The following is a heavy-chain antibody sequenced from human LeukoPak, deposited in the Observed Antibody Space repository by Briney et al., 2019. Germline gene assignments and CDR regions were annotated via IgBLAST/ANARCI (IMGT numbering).Heavy chain of an antibody. CDR1: GFSLNTSGVA. J-gene: IGHJ4*02. V-gene: IGHV2-5*02. CDR2: IYWDDDK. Sequence: SGPTLVNPTQTLTLTCTFSGFSLNTSGVAVGWIRQPPGKALEWLALIYWDDDKRYSPSLKSRLTITKDTSKNQVVLTMTNKDPVDTATYYCAHRSQYSYGRTFDYWGQGTLVTVSS. D-gene: IGHD5-18*01. CDR3: AHRSQYSYGRTFDY.